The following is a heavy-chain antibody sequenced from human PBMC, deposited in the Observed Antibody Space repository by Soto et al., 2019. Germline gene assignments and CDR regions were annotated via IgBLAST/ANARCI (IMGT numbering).Heavy chain of an antibody. CDR2: ISISSRTI. Sequence: GSLRLSCAASGFTFRSYSMNWVRQAPGKGLEWVSYISISSRTIYYADSVKGRFTISRDDAKNSLYLQMNSLRDEDTSVYYCARDKGIAGSFDPCGPGTLVTVSS. D-gene: IGHD6-13*01. CDR3: ARDKGIAGSFDP. V-gene: IGHV3-48*02. CDR1: GFTFRSYS. J-gene: IGHJ5*02.